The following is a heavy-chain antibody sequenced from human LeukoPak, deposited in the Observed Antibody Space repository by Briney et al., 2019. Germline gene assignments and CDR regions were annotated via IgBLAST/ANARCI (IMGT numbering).Heavy chain of an antibody. Sequence: SETLSLTCTVSGGSISSYYWSWIRQPPGKGLEWIGYIYYSESTNYNPSLKSRVTISVDTSKNQFSLKLSSVTAADTAVYYCARHVNYDSSGYYNFDYWGQGTLVTVSS. CDR1: GGSISSYY. J-gene: IGHJ4*02. D-gene: IGHD3-22*01. V-gene: IGHV4-59*08. CDR3: ARHVNYDSSGYYNFDY. CDR2: IYYSEST.